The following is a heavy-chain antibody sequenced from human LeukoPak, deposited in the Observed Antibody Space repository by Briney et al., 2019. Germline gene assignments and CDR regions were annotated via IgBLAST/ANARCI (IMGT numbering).Heavy chain of an antibody. Sequence: SVKVSCKASGYTFTGYYIHWVRQAPGQGLEWVGGIIPLFGAPLYAQKFQGRVTITADERTSTVYMDLSSLRSDDTAVYYCARDEEKAAGSLWGQGTPVIVSS. CDR2: IIPLFGAP. J-gene: IGHJ4*02. V-gene: IGHV1-69*13. CDR1: GYTFTGYY. D-gene: IGHD6-13*01. CDR3: ARDEEKAAGSL.